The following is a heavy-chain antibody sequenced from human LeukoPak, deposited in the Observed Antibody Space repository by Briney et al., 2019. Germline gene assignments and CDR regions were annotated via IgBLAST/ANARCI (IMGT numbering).Heavy chain of an antibody. CDR3: ARHKLSPRDYGVQDEYFQH. J-gene: IGHJ1*01. CDR2: IIPIFGTP. V-gene: IGHV1-69*05. D-gene: IGHD4-17*01. Sequence: SVKVSCKASGGTFSSYTISWVRQAPGQGLEWMGRIIPIFGTPNYAQKFQGRVTITTDESTSTAYMELSSLRSEDTAVYYCARHKLSPRDYGVQDEYFQHWGQGTPVTVSS. CDR1: GGTFSSYT.